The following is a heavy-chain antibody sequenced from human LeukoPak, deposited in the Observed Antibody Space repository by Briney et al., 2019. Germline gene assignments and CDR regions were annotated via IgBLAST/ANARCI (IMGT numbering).Heavy chain of an antibody. J-gene: IGHJ4*02. V-gene: IGHV4-38-2*01. CDR2: IYHSGST. CDR3: ARHSDLYYFDY. CDR1: GYSISSGYY. D-gene: IGHD2-21*01. Sequence: PSVTLSFTGAGSGYSISSGYYWGWVREPPGKGLGWIGSIYHSGSTYYNPSLKSRVTISVDTSKNQFSLKLSSVTAADTAVYYCARHSDLYYFDYWGQGTLVTVSS.